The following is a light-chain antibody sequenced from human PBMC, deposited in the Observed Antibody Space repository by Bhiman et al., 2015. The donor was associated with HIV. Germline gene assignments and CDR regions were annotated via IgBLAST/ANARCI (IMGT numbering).Light chain of an antibody. V-gene: IGLV1-40*01. CDR3: SSYTSSSTLRV. CDR2: GNS. Sequence: QSVLTQPPSVSGAPGQRVTISCTGSSSNIGATYDVHWYQQLPGTAPKLLIHGNSNRPSGVPDRFSGSKSGNTASLTISGLQAEDEADYYCSSYTSSSTLRVFGTGTTVTVL. J-gene: IGLJ1*01. CDR1: SSNIGATYD.